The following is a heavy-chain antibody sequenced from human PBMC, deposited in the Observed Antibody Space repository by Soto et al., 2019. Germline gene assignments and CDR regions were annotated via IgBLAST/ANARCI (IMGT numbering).Heavy chain of an antibody. CDR2: IYSGGST. CDR3: AGAKQWLTRQGAFDI. Sequence: EVQLVESGGGLVQPGGSLRLSCAASGFTVSSNYMSWVRQAPGKGLEWVSVIYSGGSTYYADSVKGRFTISRDNSKNTLYLQMNSLRAEDTAVYYCAGAKQWLTRQGAFDIWGQGTMVTVSS. V-gene: IGHV3-66*01. CDR1: GFTVSSNY. J-gene: IGHJ3*02. D-gene: IGHD6-19*01.